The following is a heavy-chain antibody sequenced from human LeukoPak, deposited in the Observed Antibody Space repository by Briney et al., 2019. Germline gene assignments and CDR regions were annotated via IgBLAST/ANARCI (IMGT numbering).Heavy chain of an antibody. CDR3: ARLTYGSGSYYNLDY. Sequence: SETLSLTCTVSGGSISSSSYYWGWIRQPPGKGLEWIGSIYYSGSTYYNPSLKSRVTISVDTSKNRFSLKLSSVTAADTAVYYCARLTYGSGSYYNLDYWGQGTLVTVSS. J-gene: IGHJ4*02. CDR2: IYYSGST. D-gene: IGHD3-10*01. V-gene: IGHV4-39*01. CDR1: GGSISSSSYY.